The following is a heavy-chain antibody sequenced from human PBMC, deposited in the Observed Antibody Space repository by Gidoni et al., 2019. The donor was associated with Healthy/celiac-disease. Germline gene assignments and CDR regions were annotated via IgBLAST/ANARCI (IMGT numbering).Heavy chain of an antibody. Sequence: QVQLVQSGAELKKPGSSVKVSCKASGGPFSSYAISWVRQAPGQGLEWMGGILPIFGTANYAQKFQGRVTITADESTSTAYMELSSLRSEDTAVYYCARYNREGYYNYGMDVWGQGTTVTVSS. J-gene: IGHJ6*02. CDR1: GGPFSSYA. D-gene: IGHD1-20*01. CDR2: ILPIFGTA. CDR3: ARYNREGYYNYGMDV. V-gene: IGHV1-69*01.